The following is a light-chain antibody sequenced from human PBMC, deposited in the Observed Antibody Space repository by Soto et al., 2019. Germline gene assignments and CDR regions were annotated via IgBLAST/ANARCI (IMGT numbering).Light chain of an antibody. J-gene: IGKJ1*01. Sequence: EIVMTQSPATLSVSPGERATLSCRASQSVSSNLAWYQQKPGQAPRLLIYGASTRATGIPARFSGSGSGTEFTLTISSLQSEDLAVYYCQQYNNLPPWTFGQGTKLEIK. CDR3: QQYNNLPPWT. V-gene: IGKV3-15*01. CDR2: GAS. CDR1: QSVSSN.